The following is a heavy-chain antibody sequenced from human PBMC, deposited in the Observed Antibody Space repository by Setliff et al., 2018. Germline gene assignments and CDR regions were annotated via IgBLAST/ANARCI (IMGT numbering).Heavy chain of an antibody. J-gene: IGHJ3*02. CDR1: GYTFTSYD. CDR2: MNPNSGNT. V-gene: IGHV1-8*01. Sequence: ASVKVSCKASGYTFTSYDINWVRQATGQGLEWMGWMNPNSGNTGYAQKFQGRVTMTRNTSISTAYMELSSLRSEDTAVYYCATLIKHSSSWPHDAFDIWGQGTMVTVSS. CDR3: ATLIKHSSSWPHDAFDI. D-gene: IGHD6-13*01.